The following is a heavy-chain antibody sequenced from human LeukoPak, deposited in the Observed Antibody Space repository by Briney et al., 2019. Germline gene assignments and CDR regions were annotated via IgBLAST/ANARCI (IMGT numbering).Heavy chain of an antibody. J-gene: IGHJ4*02. V-gene: IGHV1-2*02. CDR1: GYTFTGYY. D-gene: IGHD6-19*01. CDR2: INPGSGGT. CDR3: ARASAYNSGWGSFDF. Sequence: ASVKVSCKASGYTFTGYYIHWVRQAPGQGLEWMGWINPGSGGTKYAQKFQGRVTMTRDTSISTAYMELSRLRSDDTAVYYYARASAYNSGWGSFDFWGQGTLVTVSS.